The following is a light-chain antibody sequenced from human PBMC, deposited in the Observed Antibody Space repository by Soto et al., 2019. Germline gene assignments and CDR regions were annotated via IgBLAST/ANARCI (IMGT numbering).Light chain of an antibody. CDR2: SDD. V-gene: IGLV1-44*01. CDR3: AAWNDNLNGPSYV. CDR1: SSNIGSNA. J-gene: IGLJ1*01. Sequence: QSVLTQPPSASGTPGQKVTISCSGSSSNIGSNAVNWYQQVPGTAPKLLIYSDDQRPSGVPDRFSGSKSGTSASLAISCLQSEDEAVYICAAWNDNLNGPSYVYGTGTKVTVL.